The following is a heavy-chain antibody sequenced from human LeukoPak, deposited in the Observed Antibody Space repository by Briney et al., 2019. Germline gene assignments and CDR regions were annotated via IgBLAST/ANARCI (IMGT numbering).Heavy chain of an antibody. CDR3: ARAGQVNWFDP. V-gene: IGHV3-21*01. Sequence: RPGGSLRLSCAASGFTFSSYTMNWVRQAPGKGLEWVSAISSTSTYTYYADSLKGRFTISRDNAKNSLYLQMNSLRVEDTAVYYCARAGQVNWFDPWGQGTLVTVSS. D-gene: IGHD3/OR15-3a*01. J-gene: IGHJ5*02. CDR1: GFTFSSYT. CDR2: ISSTSTYT.